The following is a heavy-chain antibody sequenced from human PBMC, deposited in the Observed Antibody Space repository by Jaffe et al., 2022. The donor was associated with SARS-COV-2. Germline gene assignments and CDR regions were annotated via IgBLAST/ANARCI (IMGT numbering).Heavy chain of an antibody. CDR2: VYWDNDK. CDR1: GFSLSTGGVG. CDR3: AHRGGTSGSWQSPTFDY. D-gene: IGHD5-12*01. J-gene: IGHJ4*02. V-gene: IGHV2-5*02. Sequence: QITLTESGPTLVKPTETLTLTCTFSGFSLSTGGVGVGWIRQPPGKALEWLAIVYWDNDKGYSPSLQSRLTITKDTPKNQVVLTMTNMDSVDTATYFCAHRGGTSGSWQSPTFDYWGQGILVTVSS.